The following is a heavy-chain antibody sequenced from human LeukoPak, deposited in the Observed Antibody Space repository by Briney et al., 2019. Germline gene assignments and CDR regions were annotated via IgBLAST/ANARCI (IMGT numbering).Heavy chain of an antibody. CDR2: INAGNGNT. J-gene: IGHJ4*02. Sequence: ASVKVSCKASGYTFTSYAMHWVRQAPGQRLEWMGWINAGNGNTKYSQEFQGRVTITRDTSASTAYMELSSLRSEDTAVYYCARALTTMVRGVNGYWGQGTLVTVSS. D-gene: IGHD3-10*01. CDR1: GYTFTSYA. CDR3: ARALTTMVRGVNGY. V-gene: IGHV1-3*03.